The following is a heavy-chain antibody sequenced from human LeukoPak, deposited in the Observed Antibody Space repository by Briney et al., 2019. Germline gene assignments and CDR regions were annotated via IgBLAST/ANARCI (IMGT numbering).Heavy chain of an antibody. CDR2: IYWDDDK. J-gene: IGHJ4*02. D-gene: IGHD5-18*01. Sequence: ESGPTLVKPTQTLTLTCTFSGFSLSTSGVGVGWIRQPPGKALEWLALIYWDDDKRYSPSLKSRLTITKDTSKNQVVLTMTNMDPVDTATYYCAHTDLQSGYSYGQGLRYWGQGTLVTVSS. V-gene: IGHV2-5*02. CDR1: GFSLSTSGVG. CDR3: AHTDLQSGYSYGQGLRY.